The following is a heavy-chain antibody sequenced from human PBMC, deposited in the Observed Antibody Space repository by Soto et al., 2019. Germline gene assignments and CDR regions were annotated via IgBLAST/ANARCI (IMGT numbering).Heavy chain of an antibody. CDR2: IKQDGSEK. CDR1: GFTFRSNW. Sequence: EVQLVESGGGLAQPGGSLRLSCAASGFTFRSNWMTWVRQAPGKGLEWVANIKQDGSEKYYVDSVKGRFTISRDNAKNSLYLQMNSLRVEDTAVYYCVRGKAGDWGQGTLGTVFS. V-gene: IGHV3-7*04. J-gene: IGHJ4*02. D-gene: IGHD6-19*01. CDR3: VRGKAGD.